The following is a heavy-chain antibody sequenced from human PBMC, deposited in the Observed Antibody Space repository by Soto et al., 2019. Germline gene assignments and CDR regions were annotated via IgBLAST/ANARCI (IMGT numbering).Heavy chain of an antibody. V-gene: IGHV3-30*18. J-gene: IGHJ4*02. D-gene: IGHD5-12*01. CDR1: GFTFSSYG. CDR3: AKDGCCGYDLFPFDY. CDR2: ISYDGSNK. Sequence: GGSLRLSCAASGFTFSSYGMHWVRQAPGKGLEWVAVISYDGSNKYYADSVKGRFTISRDNSKNTLYLQMNSLRAEDTAVYYCAKDGCCGYDLFPFDYCGQGTLVTVSS.